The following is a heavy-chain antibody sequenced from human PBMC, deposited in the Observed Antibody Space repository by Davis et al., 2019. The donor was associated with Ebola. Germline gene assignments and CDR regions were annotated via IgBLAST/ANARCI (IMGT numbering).Heavy chain of an antibody. V-gene: IGHV3-30-3*01. CDR2: ISYDGSNK. Sequence: GESLKISCAASGFALSSHAMSWVRQAPGKGLEWVAVISYDGSNKYYADSVKGRFTISRDNSKNTLYLQMNSLRAEDTAVYYCARGLRWLQPNFDYWGQGTLVTVSS. D-gene: IGHD5-24*01. CDR1: GFALSSHA. CDR3: ARGLRWLQPNFDY. J-gene: IGHJ4*02.